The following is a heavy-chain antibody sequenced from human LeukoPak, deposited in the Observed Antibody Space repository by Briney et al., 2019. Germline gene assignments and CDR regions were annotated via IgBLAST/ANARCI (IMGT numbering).Heavy chain of an antibody. D-gene: IGHD3-22*01. CDR1: GFTFSSYS. J-gene: IGHJ4*02. CDR2: ISSSSSYI. Sequence: PGGSLGLSCAASGFTFSSYSMNWVRQAPGKGLEWVSSISSSSSYIYYADSVKGRFTISRDNAKNSLYLQMNSLRAEDTAVYYCARDHYDSSGYYYVWGQGTLVTVSS. CDR3: ARDHYDSSGYYYV. V-gene: IGHV3-21*01.